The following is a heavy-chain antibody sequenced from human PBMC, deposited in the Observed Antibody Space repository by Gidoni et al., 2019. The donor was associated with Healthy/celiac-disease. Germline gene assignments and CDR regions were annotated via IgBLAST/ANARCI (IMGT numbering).Heavy chain of an antibody. J-gene: IGHJ4*02. Sequence: APGKGLEWFSYISSSGSTIYYADSVKGRFTISRDNAKNSLYLQMNSLRAEDTAVYYCARAAAAGLFDYWGQGTLVTVSS. CDR2: ISSSGSTI. D-gene: IGHD6-13*01. CDR3: ARAAAAGLFDY. V-gene: IGHV3-11*01.